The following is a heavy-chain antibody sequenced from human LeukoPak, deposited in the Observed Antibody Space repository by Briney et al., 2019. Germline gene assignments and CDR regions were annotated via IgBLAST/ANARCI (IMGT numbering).Heavy chain of an antibody. V-gene: IGHV1-69*02. CDR3: ARAIAAAAVSYSGMDV. CDR2: IIPILGIA. D-gene: IGHD6-13*01. CDR1: GGTFSSYT. J-gene: IGHJ6*02. Sequence: GASVKVSCKASGGTFSSYTISWVRQAPGQGLECMGRIIPILGIANYAQKGQGRGTITADKSTSTAYMELSSLRSEDTAVSYCARAIAAAAVSYSGMDVWGQGTTVTVSS.